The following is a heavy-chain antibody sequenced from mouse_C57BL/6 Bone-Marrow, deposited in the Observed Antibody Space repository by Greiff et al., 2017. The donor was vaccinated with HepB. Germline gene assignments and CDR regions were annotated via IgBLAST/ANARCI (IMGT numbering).Heavy chain of an antibody. D-gene: IGHD4-1*01. J-gene: IGHJ2*01. CDR1: GFTFSSYA. CDR3: ARDGVTGYFDY. CDR2: ISDGGSYT. Sequence: EVQVVESGGGLVKPGGSLKLSCAASGFTFSSYAMSWVRQTPEKRLEWVATISDGGSYTYYPDNVKGRFTISRDNAKNNLYLQMSHLKSEDTAMYYCARDGVTGYFDYWGQGTTLTVSS. V-gene: IGHV5-4*01.